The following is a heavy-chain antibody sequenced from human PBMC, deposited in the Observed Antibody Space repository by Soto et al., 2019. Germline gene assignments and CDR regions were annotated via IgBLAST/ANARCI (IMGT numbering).Heavy chain of an antibody. Sequence: GGSLRLSCAASGFTFSSYAMHWVRQAPGKGLEWVAVISYDGSNKYYADSVKGRFTISRDNSKNTLYLQMNSLRAEDTAVYYCASSFDSSGYYGTELVYWGQGTLVTVSS. CDR3: ASSFDSSGYYGTELVY. V-gene: IGHV3-30-3*01. CDR1: GFTFSSYA. CDR2: ISYDGSNK. D-gene: IGHD3-22*01. J-gene: IGHJ4*02.